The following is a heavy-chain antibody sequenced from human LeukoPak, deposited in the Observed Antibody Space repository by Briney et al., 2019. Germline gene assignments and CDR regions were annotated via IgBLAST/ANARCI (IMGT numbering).Heavy chain of an antibody. CDR1: GFTFSSYS. D-gene: IGHD3-10*01. CDR2: ISSSSSYI. J-gene: IGHJ4*02. V-gene: IGHV3-21*01. Sequence: GGSLRLSCAASGFTFSSYSMNWVRQAPGKGLEWVSSISSSSSYIYYADSVKGRFTISRDNAKNSLYLQMNSLRAEDTAVYYCARKRITMVRGVISPLDYWGQGTLVTVSS. CDR3: ARKRITMVRGVISPLDY.